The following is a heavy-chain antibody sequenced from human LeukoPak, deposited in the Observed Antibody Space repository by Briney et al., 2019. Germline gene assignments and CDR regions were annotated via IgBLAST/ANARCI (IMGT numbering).Heavy chain of an antibody. CDR2: ISRSSNYI. Sequence: TGGSLRLSCAASGFTFSSYGMNWVRQAPGKGLEWVSSISRSSNYIYYADSVKGRFTISRDNAKNSLYLQMNSLRVDDTAVYFCARDSLVGATLYSFDVWGQGTMVTVSS. V-gene: IGHV3-21*01. D-gene: IGHD1-26*01. CDR3: ARDSLVGATLYSFDV. J-gene: IGHJ3*01. CDR1: GFTFSSYG.